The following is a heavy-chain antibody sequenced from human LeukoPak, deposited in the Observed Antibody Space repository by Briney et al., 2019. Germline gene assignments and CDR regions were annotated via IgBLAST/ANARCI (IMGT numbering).Heavy chain of an antibody. D-gene: IGHD3-22*01. Sequence: KPSQTLSLTCTVSGGSISSGDYYWSWIRQPPGKGLEWFGYIYYSGSTYYNPSLKSRVTISVDTSKNQFSLKLSSVTAADTAVYYCAREWNYYDSSDTGGYWGQGTLVIVSS. J-gene: IGHJ4*02. CDR1: GGSISSGDYY. CDR3: AREWNYYDSSDTGGY. CDR2: IYYSGST. V-gene: IGHV4-30-4*01.